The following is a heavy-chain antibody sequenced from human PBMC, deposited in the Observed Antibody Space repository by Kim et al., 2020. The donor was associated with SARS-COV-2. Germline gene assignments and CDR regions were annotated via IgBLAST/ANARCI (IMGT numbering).Heavy chain of an antibody. CDR3: AKTVGVLTWFDP. J-gene: IGHJ5*02. V-gene: IGHV3-30*02. D-gene: IGHD3-3*01. Sequence: YHADSVKGRFTIPRGNSKNTLYLKRKSLGAADTAVYYCAKTVGVLTWFDPWAQGTLVTVSS.